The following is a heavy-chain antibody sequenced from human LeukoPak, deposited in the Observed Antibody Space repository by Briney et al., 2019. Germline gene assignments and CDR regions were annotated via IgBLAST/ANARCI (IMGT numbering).Heavy chain of an antibody. D-gene: IGHD7-27*01. CDR1: GGSISSYY. Sequence: SETLSLTCTVSGGSISSYYWSWIRQPPGKGLEWIGYIYYNGSTNYNPSLKSRVTISVDTSKNQFSLKLSSVTAADTAVYYCARVSLGYYFDYWGQGTLVTVSS. CDR3: ARVSLGYYFDY. J-gene: IGHJ4*02. V-gene: IGHV4-59*01. CDR2: IYYNGST.